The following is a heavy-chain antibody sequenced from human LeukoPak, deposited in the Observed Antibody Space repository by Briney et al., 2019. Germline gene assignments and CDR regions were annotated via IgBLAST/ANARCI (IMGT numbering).Heavy chain of an antibody. CDR2: INPNSGGT. V-gene: IGHV1-2*02. CDR1: GYTFTGYY. D-gene: IGHD2-2*02. CDR3: ARVIVPAAINDYYYYYMDV. J-gene: IGHJ6*03. Sequence: ASVKVSCKASGYTFTGYYMHWVRQAPGQGLEWMRWINPNSGGTNYAQKFQGRVTMTRDTSISTAYMELSRLRSDDTAVYYCARVIVPAAINDYYYYYMDVWGKGTTVTISS.